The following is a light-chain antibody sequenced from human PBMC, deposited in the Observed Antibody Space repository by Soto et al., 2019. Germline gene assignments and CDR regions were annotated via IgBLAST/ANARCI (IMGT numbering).Light chain of an antibody. CDR1: QSVSSNY. J-gene: IGKJ4*01. V-gene: IGKV3-20*01. CDR3: QHDDNSLLT. CDR2: GAS. Sequence: EIVLTQSPGTLSLSPGERATLSCRASQSVSSNYLAWYQQKPGQAPRLLIYGASSRATGIPDKFSGSGSGTDFSLTISRLEPEDFEVYYCQHDDNSLLTFGGGTKVEIK.